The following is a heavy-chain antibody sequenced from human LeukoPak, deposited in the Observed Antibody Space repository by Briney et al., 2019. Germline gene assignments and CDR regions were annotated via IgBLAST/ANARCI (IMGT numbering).Heavy chain of an antibody. CDR1: GYTFTSYD. Sequence: APVKVSCKASGYTFTSYDINWVRQATGQGLEWMGWMNPNSGNTGYAQKFQGRVTMTRNTSISTAYMELSSLRSEDTAVYYCARGSRYYYDSSGYYYWIYWGQGTLVTVSS. D-gene: IGHD3-22*01. J-gene: IGHJ4*02. CDR3: ARGSRYYYDSSGYYYWIY. V-gene: IGHV1-8*01. CDR2: MNPNSGNT.